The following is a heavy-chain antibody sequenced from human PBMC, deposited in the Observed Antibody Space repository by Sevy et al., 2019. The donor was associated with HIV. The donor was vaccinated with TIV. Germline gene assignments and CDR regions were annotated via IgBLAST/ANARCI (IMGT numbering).Heavy chain of an antibody. CDR2: IYYNGHI. D-gene: IGHD6-19*01. CDR3: AGENAWSRGYS. CDR1: GGSITSLY. V-gene: IGHV4-59*08. Sequence: SETLSLTCTVSGGSITSLYWNWIRQPPGKGLEWIANIYYNGHINYNPSLKSRVTLSLDTSKNQFSLRLSSVTAADTAMYYSAGENAWSRGYSWGQGTLVTVSS. J-gene: IGHJ5*01.